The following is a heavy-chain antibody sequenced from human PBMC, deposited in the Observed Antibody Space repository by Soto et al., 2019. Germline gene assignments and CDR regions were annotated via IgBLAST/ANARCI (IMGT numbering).Heavy chain of an antibody. CDR3: ARGAFCGGAPGCRDMDV. CDR1: GYKFISHS. J-gene: IGHJ6*02. Sequence: QIQLVQSGGEVKKPGASVKVSCKSSGYKFISHSITWGRQAPGQGLEWMGRISAYNGNTNYAQKLQGRVTMTTDTSTNTAYMELRSLRSDDTAVYYCARGAFCGGAPGCRDMDVWGQGTTVTVSS. CDR2: ISAYNGNT. V-gene: IGHV1-18*01. D-gene: IGHD2-21*01.